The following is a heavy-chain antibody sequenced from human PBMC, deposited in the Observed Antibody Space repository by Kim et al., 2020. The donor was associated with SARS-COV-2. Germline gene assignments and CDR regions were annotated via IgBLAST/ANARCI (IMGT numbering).Heavy chain of an antibody. Sequence: DTRYSPSFQGQVTISADKSISTAYLQWSSLKASDTAMYYFARHSHNWFDPWGQGTLVTVSS. V-gene: IGHV5-51*01. CDR2: DT. J-gene: IGHJ5*02. CDR3: ARHSHNWFDP.